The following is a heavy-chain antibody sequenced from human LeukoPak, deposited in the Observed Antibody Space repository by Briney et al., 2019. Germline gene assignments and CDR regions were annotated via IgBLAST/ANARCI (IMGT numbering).Heavy chain of an antibody. D-gene: IGHD3-22*01. J-gene: IGHJ4*02. V-gene: IGHV3-21*01. CDR2: ISRSTNYI. Sequence: GGSLRLSCAASEFTFSSYTMNWVRQAPGKGLEWVSLISRSTNYIYYADSVKGRFTVSRDNAKNSLYLQMNSLRAEDTAVYYCAKDTLRSAEGYFWGQGILVTVSS. CDR3: AKDTLRSAEGYF. CDR1: EFTFSSYT.